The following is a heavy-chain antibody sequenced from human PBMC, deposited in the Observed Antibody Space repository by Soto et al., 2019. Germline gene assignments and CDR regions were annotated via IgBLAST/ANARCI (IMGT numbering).Heavy chain of an antibody. CDR2: VISASGSV. V-gene: IGHV1-69*06. CDR1: GRIFISFP. CDR3: ARVGSRDAYNYVLDH. D-gene: IGHD5-18*01. J-gene: IGHJ1*01. Sequence: QVQVVQSGAEVKKPGSSVKISCKASGRIFISFPTSWVRQVPGQGLEWVGGVISASGSVTYAPKFQGRVTITAVNSAGIGYMELTSLTSEDTAIYYCARVGSRDAYNYVLDHWGPGTMVTVSS.